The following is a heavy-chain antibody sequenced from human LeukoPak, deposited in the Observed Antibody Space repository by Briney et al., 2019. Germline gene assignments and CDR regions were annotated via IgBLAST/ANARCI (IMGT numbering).Heavy chain of an antibody. J-gene: IGHJ4*02. V-gene: IGHV3-33*06. CDR3: AKTRAMDSSGYYFDY. CDR2: IWSDGSTK. D-gene: IGHD3-22*01. Sequence: GRSLRLSCAASGFTFSSCGMHWVRQAPGKGLEWVAVIWSDGSTKYYADSVKGRFTISRDNSRNTLYMRMNSLRAEDTAVYYCAKTRAMDSSGYYFDYWGRGILVTVSS. CDR1: GFTFSSCG.